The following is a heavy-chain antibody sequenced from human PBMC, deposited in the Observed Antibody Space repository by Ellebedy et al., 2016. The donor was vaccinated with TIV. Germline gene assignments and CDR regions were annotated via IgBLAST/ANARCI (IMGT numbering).Heavy chain of an antibody. V-gene: IGHV5-51*01. CDR3: ARGSTVTTLDY. Sequence: GESLKISXKASGYTFADHWVAWVRQKPGKGLEWMGIIYADDSDTRYSPSFRGQVTISVDKSITTAYLQLNRLRASDTAMYFCARGSTVTTLDYWGQGTLVTVSS. J-gene: IGHJ4*02. CDR1: GYTFADHW. D-gene: IGHD4-17*01. CDR2: IYADDSDT.